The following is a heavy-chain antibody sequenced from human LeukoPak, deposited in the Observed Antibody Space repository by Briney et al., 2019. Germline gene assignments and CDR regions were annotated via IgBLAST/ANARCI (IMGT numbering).Heavy chain of an antibody. D-gene: IGHD2-2*01. CDR2: VTNSGGNT. Sequence: PRGSLRLSCAASGFAFSSYTMTWVRQAPGKGLEWVSAVTNSGGNTFHADSVRGRFTISRDNSKNTPHLQMNSLRAEDTAVYYCAKEVPRCSSTSCSQENWGQGTPVTVSS. J-gene: IGHJ4*02. CDR1: GFAFSSYT. V-gene: IGHV3-23*01. CDR3: AKEVPRCSSTSCSQEN.